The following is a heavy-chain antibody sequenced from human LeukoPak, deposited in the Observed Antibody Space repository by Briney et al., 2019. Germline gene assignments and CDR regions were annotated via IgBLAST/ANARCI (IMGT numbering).Heavy chain of an antibody. J-gene: IGHJ6*03. D-gene: IGHD3-10*01. CDR2: FDPEVGKT. Sequence: ASVKVSCKVSGYTLTELSMHWVRQAPGKGLEWMGGFDPEVGKTIYAQKFQGRVTMTEDTSTDTAYMELSSLRSEDTAVYYCARDKSEVLWFGELSYMDVWGKGTTVTISS. CDR1: GYTLTELS. CDR3: ARDKSEVLWFGELSYMDV. V-gene: IGHV1-24*01.